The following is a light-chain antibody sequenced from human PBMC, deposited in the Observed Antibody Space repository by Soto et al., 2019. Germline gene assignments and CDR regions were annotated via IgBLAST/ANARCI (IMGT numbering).Light chain of an antibody. V-gene: IGLV2-23*01. CDR1: RSDVGSYNL. CDR3: CSYAGSSTPLI. CDR2: EGS. Sequence: TRSDVGSYNLVSWYQQHPGKAPKLMIYEGSKRPSGVSNRFSGSKSGNTASLTISGLQAVEEADDFCCSYAGSSTPLICGTELKVTVV. J-gene: IGLJ1*01.